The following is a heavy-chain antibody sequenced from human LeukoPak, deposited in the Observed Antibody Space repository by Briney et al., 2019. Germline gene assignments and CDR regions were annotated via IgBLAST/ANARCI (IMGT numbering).Heavy chain of an antibody. CDR1: GGSFSGYY. V-gene: IGHV4-34*01. Sequence: SETLSLTCAVYGGSFSGYYWSWIRQPPGKGLEWIGEINHSGSTNYNPSLKSRVTISVDTSKNQFSLKLSSVTAADTAVYYCARRLWFGDLQDWGQGTLVTVSS. CDR3: ARRLWFGDLQD. D-gene: IGHD3-10*01. CDR2: INHSGST. J-gene: IGHJ4*02.